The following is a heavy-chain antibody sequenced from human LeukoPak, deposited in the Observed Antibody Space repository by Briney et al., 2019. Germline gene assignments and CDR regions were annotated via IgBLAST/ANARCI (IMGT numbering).Heavy chain of an antibody. CDR2: IKSDGSRT. J-gene: IGHJ3*02. V-gene: IGHV3-74*01. D-gene: IGHD6-25*01. CDR1: GFTFSNYW. Sequence: GGSLRLSCAVSGFTFSNYWMHWVRQAPGKGLVWVSRIKSDGSRTDYADSVKGRFTISRDNAKNTLYLQMNSLRAEDTAVYYCARDASGSPGAFDIWGQGTMVTVSS. CDR3: ARDASGSPGAFDI.